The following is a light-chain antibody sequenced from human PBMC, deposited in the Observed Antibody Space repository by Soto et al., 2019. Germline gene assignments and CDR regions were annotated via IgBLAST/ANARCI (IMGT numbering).Light chain of an antibody. CDR1: QSVSNSY. CDR3: QQYGSSPPT. V-gene: IGKV3-20*01. Sequence: EIVLTHSPGTLSLSPGERATLSCRASQSVSNSYLAWYQQKPGQAPRLLFYGASTRATGIPDRFSGSGSGTDFTLTISRLEPEDFAVYYFQQYGSSPPTFGQGTKVEIK. J-gene: IGKJ1*01. CDR2: GAS.